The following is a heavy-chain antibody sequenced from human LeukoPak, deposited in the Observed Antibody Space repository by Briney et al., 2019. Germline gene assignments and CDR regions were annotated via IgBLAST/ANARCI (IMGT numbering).Heavy chain of an antibody. J-gene: IGHJ4*02. V-gene: IGHV1-2*02. Sequence: ASVKISCKSSGYTFSTYGISWVRQAPGQGLEWMGWINPNSGGTNYAQKFQGRVTMTRDTSISTAYMELSRLRSDDTAVYYCARGLRKGGLPWLGYWGQGTLVTVSS. CDR2: INPNSGGT. CDR1: GYTFSTYG. CDR3: ARGLRKGGLPWLGY. D-gene: IGHD2-21*02.